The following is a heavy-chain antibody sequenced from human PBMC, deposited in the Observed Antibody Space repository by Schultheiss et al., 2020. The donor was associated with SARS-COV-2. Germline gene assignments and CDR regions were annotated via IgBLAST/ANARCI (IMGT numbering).Heavy chain of an antibody. Sequence: SETLSLTFAVYGGSFSDYYWGWVRQPPGKGLEWIGTIYYRGSIYYNPSLKSRVTMSVDASKNHFSLRLSSVTAADTAVYYCAISPNYYDSSGYAPWPLGTLVTVSS. V-gene: IGHV4-34*01. CDR1: GGSFSDYY. CDR2: IYYRGSI. CDR3: AISPNYYDSSGYAP. J-gene: IGHJ5*02. D-gene: IGHD3-22*01.